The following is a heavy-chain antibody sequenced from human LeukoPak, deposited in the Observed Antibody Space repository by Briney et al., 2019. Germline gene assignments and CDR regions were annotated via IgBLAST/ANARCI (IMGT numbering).Heavy chain of an antibody. J-gene: IGHJ6*02. V-gene: IGHV1-69*04. CDR3: ARAGSTSKYYYGMDV. Sequence: SVKVSFKASGGTFSSYAISWVRQAPGQGLEWMGRIIPILGIANYAQKFQGRVTITADKSTSTAYMELSSLRSEDTAVYYCARAGSTSKYYYGMDVWGQGTTVTVSS. D-gene: IGHD2-2*01. CDR1: GGTFSSYA. CDR2: IIPILGIA.